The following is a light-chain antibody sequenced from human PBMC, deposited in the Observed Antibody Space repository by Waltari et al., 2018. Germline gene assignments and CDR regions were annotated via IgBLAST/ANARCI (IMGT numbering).Light chain of an antibody. Sequence: AIQMTQSPSSLSASVGDRVTISCRASQGINTDLGWYQQKTGRAPKLLISGASTLQSGVPSRFSGSGSGTVFTLTISSLQPDDFTTYFCLQDHTYPLTFGQGTKVDI. CDR2: GAS. CDR3: LQDHTYPLT. CDR1: QGINTD. J-gene: IGKJ1*01. V-gene: IGKV1-6*01.